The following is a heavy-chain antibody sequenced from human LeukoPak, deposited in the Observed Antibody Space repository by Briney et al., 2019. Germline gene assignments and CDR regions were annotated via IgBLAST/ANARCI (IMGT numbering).Heavy chain of an antibody. V-gene: IGHV4-34*01. Sequence: PSETLSLTCTVSGGSISSYYWSWIRQPPGKGLEWIGEINHSGSTNYNPSLKSRVTISVDTSKNQFSLKLSSVTAADTAVYYCARVHYDFWSGYAYYFDYWGQGTLVTVSS. CDR1: GGSISSYY. J-gene: IGHJ4*02. D-gene: IGHD3-3*01. CDR3: ARVHYDFWSGYAYYFDY. CDR2: INHSGST.